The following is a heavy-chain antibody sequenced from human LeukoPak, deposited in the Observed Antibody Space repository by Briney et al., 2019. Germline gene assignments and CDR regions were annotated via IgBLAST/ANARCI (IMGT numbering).Heavy chain of an antibody. CDR1: GGSFSGYY. Sequence: SETLSLTCAVYGGSFSGYYWSWIRQPPGKELEWIGEVNHSGSTNYNPSLKSRVTISVDTPKNQFSLKLSSVTAADTAVYYCARGFPRGYNYGLNYWGQGTLVTVSS. V-gene: IGHV4-34*01. CDR2: VNHSGST. CDR3: ARGFPRGYNYGLNY. D-gene: IGHD5-18*01. J-gene: IGHJ4*02.